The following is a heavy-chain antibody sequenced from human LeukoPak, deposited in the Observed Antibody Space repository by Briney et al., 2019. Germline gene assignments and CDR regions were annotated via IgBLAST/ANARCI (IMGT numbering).Heavy chain of an antibody. D-gene: IGHD3-10*01. J-gene: IGHJ4*02. CDR3: ARDSQCGSGSYFSPIDY. CDR1: VLTYNRHA. CDR2: ISYDGCNK. Sequence: PGLTQRLSYATSVLTYNRHAMLGVPHAPTKALECVAAISYDGCNKYYTDSVKRRFHISRDNSKNTLIVQMNSLRAEDTAVYYCARDSQCGSGSYFSPIDYWGQGTLVIVSS. V-gene: IGHV3-30-3*01.